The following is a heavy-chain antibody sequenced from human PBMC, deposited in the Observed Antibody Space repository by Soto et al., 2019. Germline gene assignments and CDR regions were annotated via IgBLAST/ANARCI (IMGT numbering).Heavy chain of an antibody. CDR2: ISWNSGSI. J-gene: IGHJ6*03. D-gene: IGHD3-16*01. Sequence: PGGSLRLSCAASGFTFDDYAMHWVRQAPGKGLEWVSGISWNSGSIGYADSVKGRFTISRDNAKNSLYLQMNSLRAEDTALYYCAKGGTITLDYYYYYYMDVWGKGTTVTVSS. CDR3: AKGGTITLDYYYYYYMDV. V-gene: IGHV3-9*01. CDR1: GFTFDDYA.